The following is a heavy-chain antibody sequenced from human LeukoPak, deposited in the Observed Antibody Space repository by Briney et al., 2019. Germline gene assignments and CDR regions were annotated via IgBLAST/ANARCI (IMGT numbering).Heavy chain of an antibody. CDR3: AKGSGIAVAGNFDY. D-gene: IGHD6-19*01. V-gene: IGHV3-23*01. CDR2: ISGSGGST. CDR1: GFTFSSYA. Sequence: PGGSLRLSCAASGFTFSSYAMSWVRQAPGKGLEWVSAISGSGGSTHYADSVKGRFTISRDNSKNTLYLQMNSLRAEDTAVYYCAKGSGIAVAGNFDYWGQGTLVTVSS. J-gene: IGHJ4*02.